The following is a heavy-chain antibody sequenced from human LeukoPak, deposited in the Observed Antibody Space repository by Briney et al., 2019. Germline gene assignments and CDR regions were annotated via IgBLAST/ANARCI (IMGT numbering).Heavy chain of an antibody. CDR2: ISYDGGNK. D-gene: IGHD3-10*01. CDR1: GFTFSSYG. Sequence: GGSLRLSCAASGFTFSSYGMHWVRQAPGKGLEWVAVISYDGGNKYYADSVKGRFTISRDNSKNTLYLQMNSLRAEDTAVYYCAKDLYYYGSGSYYGPDYWGQGTLVTVSS. V-gene: IGHV3-30*18. CDR3: AKDLYYYGSGSYYGPDY. J-gene: IGHJ4*02.